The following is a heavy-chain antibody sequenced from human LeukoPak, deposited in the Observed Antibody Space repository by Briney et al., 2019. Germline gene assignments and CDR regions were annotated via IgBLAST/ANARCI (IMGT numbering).Heavy chain of an antibody. CDR3: ARGRYCTVGSCSSAWFDP. J-gene: IGHJ5*02. Sequence: QTGGSLRLPCAASGFTFSSYWMHWVRQAPGKGLVWGSRIHSDGTTTSYADSVKGRFTVSRDNAKNTLYLQMNSLRADDTAVYYCARGRYCTVGSCSSAWFDPWGQGALVTVSS. D-gene: IGHD2-15*01. V-gene: IGHV3-74*01. CDR2: IHSDGTTT. CDR1: GFTFSSYW.